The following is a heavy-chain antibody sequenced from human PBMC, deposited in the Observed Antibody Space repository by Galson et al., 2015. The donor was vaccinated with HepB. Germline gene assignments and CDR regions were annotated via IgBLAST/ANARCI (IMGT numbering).Heavy chain of an antibody. V-gene: IGHV3-11*06. D-gene: IGHD3-16*01. CDR3: ASSMGGIDY. CDR1: GFTFSDYY. CDR2: ISSSSSYT. J-gene: IGHJ4*02. Sequence: SLRLSCAASGFTFSDYYMSWIRQAPGKGLEWVSYISSSSSYTNYADSVEGRFTISRDNAKNSLYLQMNSLRAEDTAVYYCASSMGGIDYWGQGTLVTVSS.